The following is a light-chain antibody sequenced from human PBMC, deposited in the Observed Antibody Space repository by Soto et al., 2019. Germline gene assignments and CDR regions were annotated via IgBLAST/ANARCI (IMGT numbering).Light chain of an antibody. J-gene: IGLJ3*02. CDR1: SSNIGTYY. CDR2: ENN. CDR3: GTWDSGLSAGV. Sequence: QSVLTQPPSVSAAPGQKVTISCSGSSSNIGTYYVSWYQQLPGTAPKLLIYENNKRPSGIPDRFSGSKSGTSATLGITGLQTGDEADYYCGTWDSGLSAGVFGGGTKLNVL. V-gene: IGLV1-51*02.